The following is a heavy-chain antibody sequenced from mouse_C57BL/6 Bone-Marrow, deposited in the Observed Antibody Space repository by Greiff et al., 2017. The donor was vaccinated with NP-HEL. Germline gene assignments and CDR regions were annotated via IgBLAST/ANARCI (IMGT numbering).Heavy chain of an antibody. CDR2: ISDGGSYT. CDR3: AIYYYGKAWFAY. Sequence: EVMLVESGGGLVKPGGSLKLSCAASGFTFSSYAMSWVRQTPEKRLEWVATISDGGSYTYYPDNVKGRFTISRDHAKNNLYLQMSHLKSEDTAMYYCAIYYYGKAWFAYWGQGTLVTVSA. V-gene: IGHV5-4*03. CDR1: GFTFSSYA. J-gene: IGHJ3*01. D-gene: IGHD1-1*01.